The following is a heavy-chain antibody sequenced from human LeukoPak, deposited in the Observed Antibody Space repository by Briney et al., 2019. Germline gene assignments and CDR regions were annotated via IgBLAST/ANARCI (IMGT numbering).Heavy chain of an antibody. D-gene: IGHD6-19*01. CDR1: GYTLTELS. J-gene: IGHJ4*02. Sequence: ASVKVSCKVSGYTLTELSMHWVRQAPGKGLEWMGGFDPEDGETIYAQKFQGRVTMAEDTSTDTAYMELSSLRSEDTAVYYCATHLSIAVAVGFDYWGQGTLVTVSS. CDR2: FDPEDGET. V-gene: IGHV1-24*01. CDR3: ATHLSIAVAVGFDY.